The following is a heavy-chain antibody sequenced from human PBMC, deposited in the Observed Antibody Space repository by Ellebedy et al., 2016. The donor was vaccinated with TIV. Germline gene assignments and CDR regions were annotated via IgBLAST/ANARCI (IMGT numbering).Heavy chain of an antibody. D-gene: IGHD1-26*01. CDR2: ISTYNDNT. J-gene: IGHJ3*02. CDR1: GYTFTSYG. Sequence: AASVKVSCKATGYTFTSYGISWVRQALGQGLEWMGWISTYNDNTNYVAHLQGRLTMTTDTSSNTVYMELTSLTSDDTAVYYCTRGRSPGSYPYDAFDIWGQGTMVTVSS. V-gene: IGHV1-18*01. CDR3: TRGRSPGSYPYDAFDI.